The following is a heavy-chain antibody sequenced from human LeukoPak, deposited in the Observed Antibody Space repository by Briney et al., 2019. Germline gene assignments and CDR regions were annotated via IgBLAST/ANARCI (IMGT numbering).Heavy chain of an antibody. Sequence: GRSLRLSCAASGFTFSSYAMHWVRQAPGKGLEWVTVISYDGSNKYYADSVKGRFTISRDNSKNTLYLQMNSLRAEDTAVYYCAKIRVSPYSSSWSNSYYFDYWGQGILVTVSS. CDR3: AKIRVSPYSSSWSNSYYFDY. CDR1: GFTFSSYA. J-gene: IGHJ4*02. V-gene: IGHV3-30-3*01. D-gene: IGHD6-13*01. CDR2: ISYDGSNK.